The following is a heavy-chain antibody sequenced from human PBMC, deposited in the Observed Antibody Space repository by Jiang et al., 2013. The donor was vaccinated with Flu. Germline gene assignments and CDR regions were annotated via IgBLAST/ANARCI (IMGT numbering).Heavy chain of an antibody. CDR3: ARGGVYGGNWFDP. D-gene: IGHD4-23*01. Sequence: SGGGLVQPGGSLRLSCAASGFSFSRHWMSWVRQAPGKGLEWVANIDQDGSEKNYVDSVKGRFSISRDNAKNSLYLQMNSLRGDDTAVYYCARGGVYGGNWFDPWGQGTRVTVSS. CDR1: GFSFSRHW. CDR2: IDQDGSEK. V-gene: IGHV3-7*01. J-gene: IGHJ5*02.